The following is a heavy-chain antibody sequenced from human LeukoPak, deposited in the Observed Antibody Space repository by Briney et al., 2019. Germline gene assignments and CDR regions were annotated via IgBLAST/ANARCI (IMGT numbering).Heavy chain of an antibody. CDR2: IIPIFGTA. D-gene: IGHD3-16*01. CDR3: ARDRFGGEQN. V-gene: IGHV1-69*06. CDR1: GGTFSSYA. Sequence: ASVKVSCKASGGTFSSYAISWVRQAPGQGLEWMGRIIPIFGTANYAQKFQGRVTITADKSTSTAYMELSSLRSEETAVYYCARDRFGGEQNWGQGTLVTVSS. J-gene: IGHJ4*02.